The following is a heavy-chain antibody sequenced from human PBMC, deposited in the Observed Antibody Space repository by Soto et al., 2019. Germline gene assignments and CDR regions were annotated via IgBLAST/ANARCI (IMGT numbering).Heavy chain of an antibody. CDR3: ARDYFDSSDYTTNWFDP. V-gene: IGHV4-39*01. CDR1: GDSITSNSYF. D-gene: IGHD3-22*01. J-gene: IGHJ5*02. CDR2: IYHTGNA. Sequence: SETLSLTCTVSGDSITSNSYFWAWIRQPPGEGQEWIGSIYHTGNAYYNPSLKSRVTIFVDTSKNQFSLKLTSVTAADTALYYCARDYFDSSDYTTNWFDPWGQGTLVTVSS.